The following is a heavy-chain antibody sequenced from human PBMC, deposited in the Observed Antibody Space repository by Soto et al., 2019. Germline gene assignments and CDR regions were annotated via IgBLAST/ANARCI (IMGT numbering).Heavy chain of an antibody. CDR1: GGSISSGDYY. Sequence: SETLSLTCTVSGGSISSGDYYWSWLLQHPQKGLEWIEYIYNTGSPYYKQSLKSRVTFSVDTFKNQFSLRVSSVTAADTAFYYCARAPHTALTKNWFDSWGQGTLVTVSS. CDR2: IYNTGSP. V-gene: IGHV4-31*03. CDR3: ARAPHTALTKNWFDS. J-gene: IGHJ5*01. D-gene: IGHD4-4*01.